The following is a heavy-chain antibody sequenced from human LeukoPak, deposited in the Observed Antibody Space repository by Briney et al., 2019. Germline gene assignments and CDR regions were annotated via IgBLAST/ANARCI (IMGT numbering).Heavy chain of an antibody. CDR3: ARDGDSSSWYWMNYYYGMDV. CDR2: ISAYNGNT. J-gene: IGHJ6*02. Sequence: ASEKVSCKASGYTFTSYGISWVRQAPGQGLEWMGWISAYNGNTNYAQKLQGRVTTTTDTSTSTAYMELRSLRSDDTAVYYCARDGDSSSWYWMNYYYGMDVWGQGTTVTVSS. CDR1: GYTFTSYG. V-gene: IGHV1-18*01. D-gene: IGHD6-13*01.